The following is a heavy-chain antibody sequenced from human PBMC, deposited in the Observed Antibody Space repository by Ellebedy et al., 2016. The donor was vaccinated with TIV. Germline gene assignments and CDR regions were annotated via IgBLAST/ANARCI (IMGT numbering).Heavy chain of an antibody. CDR2: IYQDGSEK. CDR1: GFSFRSYW. D-gene: IGHD4-17*01. J-gene: IGHJ5*01. Sequence: GESLKISCAASGFSFRSYWMSWVRQAPGKGLEWVANIYQDGSEKYYVDSVEGRFTISRENANNILYLQMKSLRAEDTAVYYCARRGSYGDYAVHVNSWFDSWGQGTPVTVAP. CDR3: ARRGSYGDYAVHVNSWFDS. V-gene: IGHV3-7*01.